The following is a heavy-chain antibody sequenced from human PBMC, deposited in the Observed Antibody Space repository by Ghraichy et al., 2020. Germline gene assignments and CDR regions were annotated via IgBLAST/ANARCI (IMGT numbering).Heavy chain of an antibody. CDR1: GQSITTISF. J-gene: IGHJ5*02. V-gene: IGHV4-38-2*01. D-gene: IGHD5-12*01. Sequence: ETLSLTCSVSGQSITTISFWGWIRQPPGKGLEWVGTIYHSGEAHYNPSLSSRVTMSVDVSKNQFSLRVASVTAADTATYYCARTIGTSGPFDPWGQGILVTVSP. CDR3: ARTIGTSGPFDP. CDR2: IYHSGEA.